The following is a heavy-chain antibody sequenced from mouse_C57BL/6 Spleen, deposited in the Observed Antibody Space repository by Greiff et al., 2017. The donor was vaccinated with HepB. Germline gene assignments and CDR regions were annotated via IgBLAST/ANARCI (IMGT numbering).Heavy chain of an antibody. Sequence: LKESGPELVKPGASVKISCKASGYTFTDYYMNWVKQSHGKSLEWIGDINPNNGGTSYNQKFKGKATLTVDKSSSTAYMELRSLTSEDSAVYYCARPTYPKGYFDVWGTGTTVTVSS. CDR2: INPNNGGT. J-gene: IGHJ1*03. V-gene: IGHV1-26*01. CDR3: ARPTYPKGYFDV. D-gene: IGHD5-5*01. CDR1: GYTFTDYY.